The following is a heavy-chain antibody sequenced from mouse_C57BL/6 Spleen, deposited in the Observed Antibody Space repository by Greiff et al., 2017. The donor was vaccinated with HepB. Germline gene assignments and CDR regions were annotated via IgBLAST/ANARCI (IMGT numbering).Heavy chain of an antibody. V-gene: IGHV1-52*01. CDR1: GYTFTSYW. CDR3: ARGYEYDRDYAMDY. J-gene: IGHJ4*01. Sequence: QVQLQQPGAELVRPGSSVKLSCKASGYTFTSYWMHWVKQRPIQGLEWIGNIDPSDSETHYNQKFKDKATLTVDKSSSTAYMQLSSLTSEDSAVYYCARGYEYDRDYAMDYWGQGTSVTVSS. CDR2: IDPSDSET. D-gene: IGHD2-4*01.